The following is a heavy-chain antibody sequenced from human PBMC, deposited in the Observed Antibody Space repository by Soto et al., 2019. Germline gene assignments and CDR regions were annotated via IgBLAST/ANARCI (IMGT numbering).Heavy chain of an antibody. Sequence: QVQLQESGPGLVKPSETLSLTCTVSGGSISSYYWSWIRQPPGKGLEWIGYIYYSGSTNYNPSLESRVNISKDTSKKQFSLKLSSVTAADTAVYYCARGPTVTGYYYYMDVWGKGTTVTVSS. D-gene: IGHD4-17*01. CDR1: GGSISSYY. V-gene: IGHV4-59*01. J-gene: IGHJ6*03. CDR2: IYYSGST. CDR3: ARGPTVTGYYYYMDV.